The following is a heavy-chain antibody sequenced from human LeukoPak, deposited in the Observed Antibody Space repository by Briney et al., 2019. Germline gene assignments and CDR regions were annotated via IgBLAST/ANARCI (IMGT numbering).Heavy chain of an antibody. Sequence: GGSLRLSCAASGFTVSSNYMSWVRQAPGKGLEWVSVIYSGGSTYYADSVKGRFTISRDNSKNTLYLQMNSLRAEDTAIYYCAKDWKSSRTWYQYYFDFWGQGTIVTVSS. CDR3: AKDWKSSRTWYQYYFDF. V-gene: IGHV3-66*01. CDR1: GFTVSSNY. D-gene: IGHD2-2*01. CDR2: IYSGGST. J-gene: IGHJ4*02.